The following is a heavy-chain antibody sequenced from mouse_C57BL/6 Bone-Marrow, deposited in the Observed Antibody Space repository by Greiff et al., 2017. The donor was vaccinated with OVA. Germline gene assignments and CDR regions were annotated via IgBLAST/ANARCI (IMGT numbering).Heavy chain of an antibody. J-gene: IGHJ3*01. D-gene: IGHD1-1*01. V-gene: IGHV2-5*01. CDR1: GFSLTSYG. Sequence: VQGVESGPGLVQPSQSLSITCTVSGFSLTSYGVHWVRQSPGKGLEWLGVIWRGGSTVYNAAFMSRLSITKDNSKSQVFFKMNSLQADDTAIYDCAKAGYYYGRAWFAYWGQGTLVTVSA. CDR3: AKAGYYYGRAWFAY. CDR2: IWRGGST.